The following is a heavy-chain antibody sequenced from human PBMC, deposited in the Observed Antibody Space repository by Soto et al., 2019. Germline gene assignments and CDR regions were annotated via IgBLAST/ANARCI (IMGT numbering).Heavy chain of an antibody. CDR3: ARDFRHYDILTDYGMDV. J-gene: IGHJ6*02. V-gene: IGHV1-18*01. Sequence: ASVKVSCKASGYTFTNYGISWVRQAPGQGLEWMGWISVYNGNTKYAQKFQGRVTMTTDTSTSTAYMELRSLRSDDTAVYYCARDFRHYDILTDYGMDVWGQGTTVTVSS. D-gene: IGHD3-9*01. CDR2: ISVYNGNT. CDR1: GYTFTNYG.